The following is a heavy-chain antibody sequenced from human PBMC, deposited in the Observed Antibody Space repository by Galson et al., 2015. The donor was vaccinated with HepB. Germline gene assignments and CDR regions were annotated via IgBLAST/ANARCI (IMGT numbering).Heavy chain of an antibody. V-gene: IGHV6-1*01. CDR1: GDSVSSNSAA. CDR2: TYYRSKWYD. Sequence: CAIYGDSVSSNSAAWNWIRQSPSRGLEWLGRTYYRSKWYDDYAVSVKSRITINPDTSKNQFSLQLSSVTPEDTAVYYCARVSGGGDSCYSLSGRGCWFDPWGQGTLVTVSS. D-gene: IGHD2-15*01. J-gene: IGHJ5*02. CDR3: ARVSGGGDSCYSLSGRGCWFDP.